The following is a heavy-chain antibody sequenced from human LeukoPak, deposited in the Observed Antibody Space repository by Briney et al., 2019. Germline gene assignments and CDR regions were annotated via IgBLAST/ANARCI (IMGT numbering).Heavy chain of an antibody. J-gene: IGHJ3*02. Sequence: GASVKVSCKASGGTFSSYAISWVRQAPGQGLEWMGWISVHTGNTNQAQKLQGRVTMTTDTSTSTAYMELRSLRSDDTAMYYCARDTPAYYYGSGRSDAFDIWGQGTMVTVSS. CDR3: ARDTPAYYYGSGRSDAFDI. V-gene: IGHV1-18*01. D-gene: IGHD3-10*01. CDR2: ISVHTGNT. CDR1: GGTFSSYA.